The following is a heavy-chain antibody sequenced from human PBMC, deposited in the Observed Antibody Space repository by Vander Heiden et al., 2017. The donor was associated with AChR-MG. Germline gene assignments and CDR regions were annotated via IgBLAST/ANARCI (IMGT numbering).Heavy chain of an antibody. CDR1: GDSVFSNSAA. V-gene: IGHV6-1*01. Sequence: QVQLQQSGPGLVKPSQTLSLTCVISGDSVFSNSAAWNWIRQSPSGVLEWLGRTYYRSKWYTDYAALVKSRITINPDTSKNQFSLLLNSVTPEDTAVYYCVREHKWERHKKGDAFDIWGQGTMVTVSS. CDR2: TYYRSKWYT. J-gene: IGHJ3*02. D-gene: IGHD1-26*01. CDR3: VREHKWERHKKGDAFDI.